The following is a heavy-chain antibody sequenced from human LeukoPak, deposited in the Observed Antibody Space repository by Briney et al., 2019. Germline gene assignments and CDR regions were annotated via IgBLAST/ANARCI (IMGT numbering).Heavy chain of an antibody. J-gene: IGHJ5*02. CDR3: AGSSSSGWFDP. D-gene: IGHD6-6*01. CDR2: IIPIFGTA. Sequence: ASVEVSCKASGGTFSSYAISWVRQAPGQGLEWMGGIIPIFGTANYAQKLQGRVTMTTDTSTSTAYMELRSLRSDDTAVYYCAGSSSSGWFDPWGQGTLVTVSS. CDR1: GGTFSSYA. V-gene: IGHV1-69*05.